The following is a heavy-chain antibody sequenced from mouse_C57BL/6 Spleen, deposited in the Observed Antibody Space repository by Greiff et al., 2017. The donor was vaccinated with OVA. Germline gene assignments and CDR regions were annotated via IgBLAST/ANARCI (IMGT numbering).Heavy chain of an antibody. CDR3: ARHLYYGTLYAIDY. CDR2: ISSGGSYT. J-gene: IGHJ4*01. V-gene: IGHV5-6*02. Sequence: EVMLVESGGDLVKPGGSLKLSCAASGFTFSSYGMSWVRQTPDKRLEWVATISSGGSYTYYPDSVKGRFTISRDNAKNTLYLQMSSLKSEDTAMYYCARHLYYGTLYAIDYWGQGTSVTVSS. D-gene: IGHD1-1*01. CDR1: GFTFSSYG.